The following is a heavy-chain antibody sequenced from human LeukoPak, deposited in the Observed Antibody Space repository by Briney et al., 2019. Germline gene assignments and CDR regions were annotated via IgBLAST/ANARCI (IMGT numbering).Heavy chain of an antibody. J-gene: IGHJ4*02. CDR3: ARPAAYHLPKEMFLYY. D-gene: IGHD2-2*01. CDR2: IIPIFGTA. Sequence: ASVKVSCKASGGTFSSSSISWVRQAPGQRLEWMGGIIPIFGTANYAQKFQGRVTITADESTRTAYMKLSSLRSEDTAVYYCARPAAYHLPKEMFLYYWGQGTLVTVSS. CDR1: GGTFSSSS. V-gene: IGHV1-69*13.